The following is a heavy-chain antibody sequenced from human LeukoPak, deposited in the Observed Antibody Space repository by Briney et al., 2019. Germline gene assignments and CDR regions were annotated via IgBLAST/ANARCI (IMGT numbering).Heavy chain of an antibody. CDR3: ATEVTD. D-gene: IGHD5-18*01. CDR2: INPNSVGT. CDR1: GYTFCDYY. Sequence: ASVKVSCTASGYTFCDYYMHVVRQAPGQGPEWMGWINPNSVGTKYAQKFQGRVTMTRDTSISTAYMELSRLRSDDTAVYYCATEVTDWGQGTLVTVSS. J-gene: IGHJ4*02. V-gene: IGHV1-2*02.